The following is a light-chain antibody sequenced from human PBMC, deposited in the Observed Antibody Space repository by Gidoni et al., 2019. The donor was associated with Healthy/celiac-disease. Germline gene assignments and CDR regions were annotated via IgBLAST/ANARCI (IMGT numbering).Light chain of an antibody. CDR2: GAS. J-gene: IGKJ5*01. Sequence: DIVLPQSPDTLSLSPGERATLSCRASQRVIIIYLAWYQQKPGKAPRRLIYGASSRATGIPDRFSGSGSGTDFTLTISRLEPEDFAVYYCQQYGSSAITFGQGTRLEIK. V-gene: IGKV3-20*01. CDR1: QRVIIIY. CDR3: QQYGSSAIT.